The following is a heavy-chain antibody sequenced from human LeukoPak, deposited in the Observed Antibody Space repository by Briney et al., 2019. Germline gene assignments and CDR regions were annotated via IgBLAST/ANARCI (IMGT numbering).Heavy chain of an antibody. CDR3: ARGFMDIVVVPADY. J-gene: IGHJ4*02. CDR1: GFTFSSYA. CDR2: ISYDGSNK. V-gene: IGHV3-30-3*01. D-gene: IGHD2-2*03. Sequence: GGSLRLSCAASGFTFSSYAMHWVRQAPGKGLEWVAVISYDGSNKYYADSVKGRFTISRDNSKNTLYLQMNSLRAEDTAVYYCARGFMDIVVVPADYWGQGTLVTVSS.